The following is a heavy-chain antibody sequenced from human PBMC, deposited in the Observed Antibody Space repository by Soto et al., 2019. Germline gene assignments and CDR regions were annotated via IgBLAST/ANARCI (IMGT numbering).Heavy chain of an antibody. CDR2: IWYDGSNK. CDR3: AKLERGIGYYFDY. J-gene: IGHJ4*02. Sequence: GGSLRLSCAASGFTFSSYSMNWVRQAPGKGLEWVAVIWYDGSNKYYADSVKGRFTISRDNSKNTLYLQMNSLRAEDTAVYYCAKLERGIGYYFDYWGQGTLVTVSS. CDR1: GFTFSSYS. D-gene: IGHD3-22*01. V-gene: IGHV3-33*06.